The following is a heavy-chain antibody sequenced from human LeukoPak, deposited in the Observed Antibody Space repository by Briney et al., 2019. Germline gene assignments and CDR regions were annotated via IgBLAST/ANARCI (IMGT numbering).Heavy chain of an antibody. CDR1: RGSISSNSYH. V-gene: IGHV4-39*01. D-gene: IGHD3-22*01. CDR3: ARHYYDSSGYYLVSFDI. Sequence: SETLSLTCTVSRGSISSNSYHWDWIRQPPGKGLEWIGSIDYSGSTYYSPSLKSRVTMSVDTSNNQFSVKLSSVTAADTAVYYCARHYYDSSGYYLVSFDIWGQGTMVTVSS. CDR2: IDYSGST. J-gene: IGHJ3*02.